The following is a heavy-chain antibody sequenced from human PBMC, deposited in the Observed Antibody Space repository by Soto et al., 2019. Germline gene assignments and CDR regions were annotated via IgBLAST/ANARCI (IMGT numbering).Heavy chain of an antibody. CDR1: GFTFSSYG. J-gene: IGHJ2*01. Sequence: QVQLVESGGGVVQPGRSLRLSCAASGFTFSSYGMHWVRQAPGKGLEWVAVISYAGSNKYYADSVKGRFTISRDNSKNTLYLQMNSLRAEDTAMYYCAKDGNAFCGGDCFPPFWYFDLWGRGSLVSVSS. V-gene: IGHV3-30*18. CDR2: ISYAGSNK. CDR3: AKDGNAFCGGDCFPPFWYFDL. D-gene: IGHD2-21*02.